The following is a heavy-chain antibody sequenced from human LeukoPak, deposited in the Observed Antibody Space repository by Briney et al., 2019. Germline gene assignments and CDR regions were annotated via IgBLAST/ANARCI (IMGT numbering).Heavy chain of an antibody. CDR2: ITSGSSYR. Sequence: PGGSLRLSCAASGFTFSSYNMNWVRQAPGKGLEWVSSITSGSSYRFYADSVKGRFTISRDNAKNSLYLQMNSLRAEDTAVYYCARVEETATTAAIIRKYSYYYYYMDVWGKGNTVTVSS. J-gene: IGHJ6*03. CDR3: ARVEETATTAAIIRKYSYYYYYMDV. D-gene: IGHD4-11*01. V-gene: IGHV3-21*06. CDR1: GFTFSSYN.